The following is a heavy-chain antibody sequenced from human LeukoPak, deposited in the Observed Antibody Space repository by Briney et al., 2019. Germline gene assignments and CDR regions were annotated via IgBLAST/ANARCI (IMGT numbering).Heavy chain of an antibody. V-gene: IGHV3-53*04. Sequence: SGFXXXSNYMSWVRQAPGKGLEWVSVIYSGGSTYYADSVKGRFTISRHNSKNTLYLQMNSLRAEDTAVYYCARDVGGAFDIWGQGTMVTVSS. CDR3: ARDVGGAFDI. J-gene: IGHJ3*02. D-gene: IGHD1-26*01. CDR2: IYSGGST. CDR1: GFXXXSNY.